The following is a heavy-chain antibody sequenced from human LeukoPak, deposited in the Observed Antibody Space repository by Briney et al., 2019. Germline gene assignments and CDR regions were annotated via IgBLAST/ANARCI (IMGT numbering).Heavy chain of an antibody. CDR1: GFTFSSYG. V-gene: IGHV3-30*02. CDR2: IRYDGSNK. D-gene: IGHD6-13*01. J-gene: IGHJ4*02. CDR3: AKDGSGYSSSWHTTYFDY. Sequence: GGSLRLSCAASGFTFSSYGMHWVRQAPGKGLEWVAFIRYDGSNKYYADSVEGRFTISRDNSKNTLYLQMNSLRAEDTAVYYCAKDGSGYSSSWHTTYFDYWGQGTLVTVSS.